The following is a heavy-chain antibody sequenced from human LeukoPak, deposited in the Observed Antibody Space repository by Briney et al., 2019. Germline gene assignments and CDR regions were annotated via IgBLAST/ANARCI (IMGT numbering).Heavy chain of an antibody. J-gene: IGHJ4*02. CDR3: ARGIAVAGRGY. CDR2: INAGNGNT. Sequence: ASVKVSCKASGYTFTSYAMHWVRQAPGQRREWMGWINAGNGNTKYSQKFQGRVTITRDTSASTAYMELSSLRSEDTAVYYCARGIAVAGRGYWGQGTLVTVSS. CDR1: GYTFTSYA. D-gene: IGHD6-19*01. V-gene: IGHV1-3*01.